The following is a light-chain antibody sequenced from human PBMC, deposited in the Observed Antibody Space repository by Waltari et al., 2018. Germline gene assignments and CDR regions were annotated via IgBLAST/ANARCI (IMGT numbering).Light chain of an antibody. J-gene: IGKJ4*01. V-gene: IGKV3-11*01. CDR2: DGS. CDR1: QSVSSY. Sequence: EIVLTQSPATLSLSPGERATLSCRASQSVSSYLLWYQQKPGQAPRLLIYDGSNRATGIPARFSGRGSGTDFTLTISSLEPEDFAVYYCQQRVNWPLTFGGGTKVEI. CDR3: QQRVNWPLT.